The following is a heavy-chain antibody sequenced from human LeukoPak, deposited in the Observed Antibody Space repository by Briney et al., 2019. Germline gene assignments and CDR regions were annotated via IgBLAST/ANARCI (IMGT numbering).Heavy chain of an antibody. D-gene: IGHD4-17*01. CDR1: GYSISSGFY. CDR3: ARAPYGDYGENWFDT. J-gene: IGHJ5*02. V-gene: IGHV4-38-2*01. Sequence: PSETLSLTCAVSGYSISSGFYWGWIRQPPGEGLEWIGSIYHSGSTQYNPSLKSRLTISVDMSKNQFSLKLSSVTAADTAVYYCARAPYGDYGENWFDTWGQGTLVTVSS. CDR2: IYHSGST.